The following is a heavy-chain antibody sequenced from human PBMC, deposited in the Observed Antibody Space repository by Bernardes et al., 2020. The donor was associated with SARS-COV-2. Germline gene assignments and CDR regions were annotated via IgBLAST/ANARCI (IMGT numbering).Heavy chain of an antibody. Sequence: GGSLRLSCATSGFTFKSYCMSWIRQAPGKGLEWVASIGTSGTIFQADAFKGRFTISRDDGHNSLFLQMNTLRVEDTAVYYCVRDFDVVVMPARRPFLYWGQGTLVTVSS. CDR3: VRDFDVVVMPARRPFLY. CDR1: GFTFKSYC. J-gene: IGHJ4*02. CDR2: IGTSGTI. V-gene: IGHV3-21*01. D-gene: IGHD2-21*01.